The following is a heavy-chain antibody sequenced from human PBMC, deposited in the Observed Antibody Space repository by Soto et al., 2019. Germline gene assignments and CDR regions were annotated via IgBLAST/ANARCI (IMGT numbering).Heavy chain of an antibody. CDR1: RFTFDNYV. CDR3: TKGWLDY. J-gene: IGHJ5*01. Sequence: EVYLLDSGGGLVQPGGSLRVSCVASRFTFDNYVMSWVRQAPGKGLEWVSSISDSGGSTYYADSVKGRFTISRDNSKNTLHLKMNSLRVEDTAVYYCTKGWLDYWGHGTLVTVSS. CDR2: ISDSGGST. V-gene: IGHV3-23*01.